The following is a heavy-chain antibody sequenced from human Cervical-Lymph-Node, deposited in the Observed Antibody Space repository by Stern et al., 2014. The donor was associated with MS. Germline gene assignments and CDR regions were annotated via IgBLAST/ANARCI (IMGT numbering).Heavy chain of an antibody. CDR2: IYPGDSDT. V-gene: IGHV5-51*01. Sequence: EVQLVESGAEVKKPGESLKISCKGSGFSFTSYWIGWVRQMPGKGLEWMGVIYPGDSDTRYSPSFRGQVTISADKSINTAYLQWSSLKASDTAMYYCARRLHSSSWVENWGQGTLVTVSS. D-gene: IGHD6-13*01. CDR1: GFSFTSYW. J-gene: IGHJ4*02. CDR3: ARRLHSSSWVEN.